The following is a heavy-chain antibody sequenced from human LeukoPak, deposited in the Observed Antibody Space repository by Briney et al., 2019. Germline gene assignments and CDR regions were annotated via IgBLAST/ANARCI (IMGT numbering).Heavy chain of an antibody. CDR3: STLTSRGLSDS. D-gene: IGHD1-20*01. CDR2: IKSKADGETI. Sequence: GGSLRLSCAASGFTFTNAWMNWVRQAPGKGLEWVGRIKSKADGETIDYAAPVKGRFTFSRDDSKNMLYLQMNSLKSEDTAVYYCSTLTSRGLSDSWGQGTLATVSS. CDR1: GFTFTNAW. V-gene: IGHV3-15*07. J-gene: IGHJ4*02.